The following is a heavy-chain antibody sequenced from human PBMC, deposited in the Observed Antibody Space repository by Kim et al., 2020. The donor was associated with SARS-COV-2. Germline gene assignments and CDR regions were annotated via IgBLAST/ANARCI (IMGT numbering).Heavy chain of an antibody. Sequence: GGSLRLSCAASGFTFSSYGMHWVRQAPGKGLEWVAVISYDGSNKYYADSVKGRFTISRDNSKNTLYLQMNSLRAEDTAVYYCAKDFNYGSGSYGEDYYYGMDVWGQGTTVTVSS. V-gene: IGHV3-30*18. CDR1: GFTFSSYG. D-gene: IGHD3-10*01. CDR2: ISYDGSNK. J-gene: IGHJ6*02. CDR3: AKDFNYGSGSYGEDYYYGMDV.